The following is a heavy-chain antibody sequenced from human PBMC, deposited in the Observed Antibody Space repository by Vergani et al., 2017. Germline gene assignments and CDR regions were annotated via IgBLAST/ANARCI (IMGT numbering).Heavy chain of an antibody. D-gene: IGHD3-22*01. CDR2: ISGSGVSA. J-gene: IGHJ4*02. V-gene: IGHV3-23*01. Sequence: EVQLLESGGGLVQPGGSLRLTCAASEFTFSNYAMNWVRQAPGKGLEWVSGISGSGVSAYYTDSVKGRFTISRDNSKNMLYLQMNSLRADDTAVYYCARLSYDTTPYLQGGYDCWGQGTLVSVSS. CDR1: EFTFSNYA. CDR3: ARLSYDTTPYLQGGYDC.